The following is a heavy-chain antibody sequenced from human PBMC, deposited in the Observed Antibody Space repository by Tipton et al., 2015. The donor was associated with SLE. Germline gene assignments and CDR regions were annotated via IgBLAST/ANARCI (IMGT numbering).Heavy chain of an antibody. J-gene: IGHJ6*03. CDR2: ISGSGGST. CDR3: AKVRGYCSGGSCYSYYYYMDV. CDR1: GFTFSSYA. D-gene: IGHD2-15*01. Sequence: SLRLSCAASGFTFSSYAMSWVRQAPGKGLEWVSAISGSGGSTYYADSVKGRFTISRDNSKNTLYLQMNSLRAEDTAVYYCAKVRGYCSGGSCYSYYYYMDVWGKGTTVTVSS. V-gene: IGHV3-23*01.